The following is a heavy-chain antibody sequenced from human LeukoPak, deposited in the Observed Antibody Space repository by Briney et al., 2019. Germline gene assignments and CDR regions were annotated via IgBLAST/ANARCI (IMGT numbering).Heavy chain of an antibody. CDR2: ISYDGSNK. CDR3: ARGGHNYGYYAFDI. J-gene: IGHJ3*02. D-gene: IGHD5-18*01. Sequence: GGSLRLSCAASGFTFSSYGMHWVRQAPGKGLEWVAVISYDGSNKYYADSVKGRFTISRDNSKNTLYLQMNSLRADDTAVYYCARGGHNYGYYAFDIWGQGTMVTVSS. CDR1: GFTFSSYG. V-gene: IGHV3-30*03.